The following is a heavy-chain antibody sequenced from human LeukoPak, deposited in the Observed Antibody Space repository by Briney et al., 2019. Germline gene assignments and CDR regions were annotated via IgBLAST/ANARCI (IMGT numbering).Heavy chain of an antibody. D-gene: IGHD3-10*01. J-gene: IGHJ4*02. Sequence: GGSLRLSCAASGFTFDDYTMHWVRQAPGKGLEWVSLISWDGGSTYYADSVKGRFTISRDNAKNSLYLQVNSLRAEDTAVYYCARDIYGSGPPVGDTIDYWGQGTLVTVSS. CDR3: ARDIYGSGPPVGDTIDY. CDR2: ISWDGGST. V-gene: IGHV3-43*01. CDR1: GFTFDDYT.